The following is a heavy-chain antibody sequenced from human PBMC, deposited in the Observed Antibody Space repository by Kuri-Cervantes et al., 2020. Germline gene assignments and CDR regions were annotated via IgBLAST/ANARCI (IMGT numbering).Heavy chain of an antibody. J-gene: IGHJ2*01. V-gene: IGHV4-61*02. Sequence: SETLSLTCTVSGYSISSGYYWGWTRQPAGKGLEWIGRIYTSGSTNYNPSLKSRVTISVDTSKNQFSLKLSSVTAADTAVYYCARRAKHWYFDLWGRGTLVTVSS. D-gene: IGHD4/OR15-4a*01. CDR2: IYTSGST. CDR1: GYSISSGYY. CDR3: ARRAKHWYFDL.